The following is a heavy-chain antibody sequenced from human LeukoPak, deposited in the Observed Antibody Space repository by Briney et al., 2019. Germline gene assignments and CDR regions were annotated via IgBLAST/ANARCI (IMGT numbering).Heavy chain of an antibody. Sequence: GGSLRLSCEGSGFTFSNYWMGWVRQAPGKGLQWVANVKTDGSEKYYVDSVKGRFTISRDNAKNSLYLQMNSLRAEDTAVYYCARIGLYYSSRYYFDFWGQGTLVTVSS. CDR1: GFTFSNYW. D-gene: IGHD3-10*01. J-gene: IGHJ4*02. V-gene: IGHV3-7*01. CDR2: VKTDGSEK. CDR3: ARIGLYYSSRYYFDF.